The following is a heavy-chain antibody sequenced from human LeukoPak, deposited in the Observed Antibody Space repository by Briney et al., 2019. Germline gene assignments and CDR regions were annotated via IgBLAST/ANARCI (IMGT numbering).Heavy chain of an antibody. D-gene: IGHD4-17*01. CDR3: ARDRRAHYGSLLFDY. CDR1: GYTFTSYG. J-gene: IGHJ4*02. Sequence: ASVKVSCKASGYTFTSYGISWVRQAPGQGLEWMGWISAYNGNTNYAQKLQGRVTMTTDTSTSTAYMELRSLRSDDTAVYYCARDRRAHYGSLLFDYWGQGTLVTVSS. CDR2: ISAYNGNT. V-gene: IGHV1-18*01.